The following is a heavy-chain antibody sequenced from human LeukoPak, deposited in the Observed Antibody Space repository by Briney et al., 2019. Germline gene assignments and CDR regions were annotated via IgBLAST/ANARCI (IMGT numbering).Heavy chain of an antibody. CDR2: IYYSGST. D-gene: IGHD3-10*01. J-gene: IGHJ4*02. Sequence: SETLSLTCTVSSGSISSSSYYWGWIRQPPGQGLEWIGSIYYSGSTYYNPSLKSRVTISVDTSKNQFSLKLSSVTAADTAVYYCASATPLLLWFGELLPQFDYWGQGTLVTVSS. CDR1: SGSISSSSYY. V-gene: IGHV4-39*01. CDR3: ASATPLLLWFGELLPQFDY.